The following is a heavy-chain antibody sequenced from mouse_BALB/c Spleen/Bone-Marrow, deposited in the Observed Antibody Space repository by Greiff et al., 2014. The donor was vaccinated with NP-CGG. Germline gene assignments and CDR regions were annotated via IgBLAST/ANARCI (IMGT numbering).Heavy chain of an antibody. J-gene: IGHJ4*01. CDR2: IFPGDGDT. CDR1: GYAFSSSW. Sequence: QVQLKESGPELVKPGASVKISCKASGYAFSSSWMNWGKQRPGQGLEWIGRIFPGDGDTYYNGKFKGKATLTADKSSSTAYMQLSSLTSVDSAVYFCARSDGYRAMDYWGQGTPVTVSS. D-gene: IGHD2-3*01. V-gene: IGHV1-82*01. CDR3: ARSDGYRAMDY.